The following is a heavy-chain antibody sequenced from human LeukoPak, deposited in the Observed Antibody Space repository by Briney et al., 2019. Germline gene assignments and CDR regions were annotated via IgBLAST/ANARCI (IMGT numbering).Heavy chain of an antibody. CDR1: GFTFSSYG. J-gene: IGHJ4*02. V-gene: IGHV3-30*18. CDR2: ISYDGSNK. CDR3: AKAHVLEQYSSSWLETGGLIDY. Sequence: PGGSLRLSCAASGFTFSSYGMHWVRQAPGKGLEWVAVISYDGSNKYYADSVKGRFTISRDNSKNTLYLQMNSLRAEDTAVYYCAKAHVLEQYSSSWLETGGLIDYWGQGTLVTVSS. D-gene: IGHD6-13*01.